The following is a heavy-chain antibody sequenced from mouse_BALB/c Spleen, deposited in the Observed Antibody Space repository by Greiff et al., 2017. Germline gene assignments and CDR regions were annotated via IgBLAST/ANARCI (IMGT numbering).Heavy chain of an antibody. V-gene: IGHV3-2*02. CDR3: ARSGDDYSAWFAY. D-gene: IGHD2-4*01. CDR1: GYSITSDYA. Sequence: DVKLQESGPGLVKPSQSLSLTCTVTGYSITSDYAWNWIRQFPGNKLEWMGYISYSGSTSYNPSLKSRISITRDTSKNQFFLQLNSVTTEDTATYYCARSGDDYSAWFAYWGQGTLVTVSA. CDR2: ISYSGST. J-gene: IGHJ3*01.